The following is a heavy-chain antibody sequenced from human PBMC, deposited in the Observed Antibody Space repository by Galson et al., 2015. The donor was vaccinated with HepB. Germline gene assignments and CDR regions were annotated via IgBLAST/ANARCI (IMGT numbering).Heavy chain of an antibody. CDR1: GYTFTSYD. CDR2: MNPNSGNT. V-gene: IGHV1-8*01. Sequence: SVKVSCKASGYTFTSYDINWVRQATGQGLEWMGWMNPNSGNTGYAQKFQGRVTMTRNTSISTAYMELSSLRSEDTAVYYCARRPDRGPSRYCYYYMDVWGKGTTVTVSS. D-gene: IGHD1-26*01. CDR3: ARRPDRGPSRYCYYYMDV. J-gene: IGHJ6*03.